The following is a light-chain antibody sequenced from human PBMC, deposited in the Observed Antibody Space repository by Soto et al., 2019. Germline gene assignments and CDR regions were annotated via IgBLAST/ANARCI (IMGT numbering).Light chain of an antibody. CDR1: QSISSY. Sequence: DIQMTQSPSSLSASVGDRVTITCRASQSISSYLNWYQQKPGKAPKLLIYAAGSLQSGVPSRFSGSGSGTEFTLTISSLQPDDFATYYCQQYNSYRRTFGQGTKVDIK. J-gene: IGKJ1*01. CDR3: QQYNSYRRT. V-gene: IGKV1-39*01. CDR2: AAG.